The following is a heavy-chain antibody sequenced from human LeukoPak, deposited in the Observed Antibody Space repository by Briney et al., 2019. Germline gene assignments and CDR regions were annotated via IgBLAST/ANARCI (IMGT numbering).Heavy chain of an antibody. V-gene: IGHV4-34*01. J-gene: IGHJ4*02. CDR1: GGSFSGYY. Sequence: PSETLSLTCAVYGGSFSGYYWSWIRQPPGKGLEWIGEINHSGGTNYNPSLKSRVTISVDTSKNQFSLKLSSVTAADTAVYYCARADGYSSRVDYWGQGTLVTVSS. CDR3: ARADGYSSRVDY. D-gene: IGHD6-13*01. CDR2: INHSGGT.